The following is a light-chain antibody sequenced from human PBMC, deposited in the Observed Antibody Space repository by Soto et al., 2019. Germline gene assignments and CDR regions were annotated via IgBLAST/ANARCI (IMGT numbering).Light chain of an antibody. CDR2: EVN. CDR3: WSYAGRNTYV. CDR1: NTNVGGYNY. J-gene: IGLJ1*01. V-gene: IGLV2-8*01. Sequence: QSALTQPPSASGSPGQSVSISCTGTNTNVGGYNYVSWYQQRPGKAPKLIIYEVNKRPSGVPDRFSGSKTGSTASLTVSGLQADDEAPYYCWSYAGRNTYVFGTGTKVTVL.